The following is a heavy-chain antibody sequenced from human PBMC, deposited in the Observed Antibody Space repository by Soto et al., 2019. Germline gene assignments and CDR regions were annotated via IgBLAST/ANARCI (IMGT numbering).Heavy chain of an antibody. V-gene: IGHV4-34*01. D-gene: IGHD7-27*01. Sequence: QVQLQQWGAGLLKPSETLSLTCAVYGGSFSGYYWSWIRQPPGKGLEWIGEINHSGSTNYNPSLKSGVTISVDTSKNQFSLKLSSVTAADTAVYYCARGWGALFDYWGQGALVTVSS. CDR1: GGSFSGYY. CDR3: ARGWGALFDY. CDR2: INHSGST. J-gene: IGHJ4*02.